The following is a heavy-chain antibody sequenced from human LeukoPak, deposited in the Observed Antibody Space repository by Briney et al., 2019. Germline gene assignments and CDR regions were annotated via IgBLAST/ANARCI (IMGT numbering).Heavy chain of an antibody. CDR2: TYYRSKWNN. D-gene: IGHD3-22*01. V-gene: IGHV6-1*01. Sequence: SQTLSLTCAISGDSVSSNSAAWNWIRQSPSRGLEWLGRTYYRSKWNNDYAVSVKSRMTINPDTSKNQFSLQLNSVTPEDTAVYYCARGTMIVVVKEDYWGQGTLVTVSS. CDR3: ARGTMIVVVKEDY. J-gene: IGHJ4*02. CDR1: GDSVSSNSAA.